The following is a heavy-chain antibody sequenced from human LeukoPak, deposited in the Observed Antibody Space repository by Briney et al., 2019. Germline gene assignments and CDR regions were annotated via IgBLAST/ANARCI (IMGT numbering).Heavy chain of an antibody. CDR3: ARGSGRIWFGEFIDS. CDR2: ISASGKEI. J-gene: IGHJ4*02. D-gene: IGHD3-10*01. V-gene: IGHV3-11*04. CDR1: GFSLSDRY. Sequence: GGSLRLSCADSGFSLSDRYMMWIRQAPGKGLEWVSYISASGKEIYYADSVKGRLTISRDNTKNSLYLQMKSLRVEDTAVYYCARGSGRIWFGEFIDSWGQGSLVTVSS.